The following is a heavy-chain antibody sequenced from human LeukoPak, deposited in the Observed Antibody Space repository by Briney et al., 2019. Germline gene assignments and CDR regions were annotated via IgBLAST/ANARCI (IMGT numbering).Heavy chain of an antibody. CDR3: ARGHYGLDV. Sequence: GGSLRLSCAASGFTFSNAWMTWVRQAPGRGLEWVSYIYNGGSTIYYADSVKGRFTTSRDNARNSGYLQMSSLRAEDTAVYYCARGHYGLDVWGQGTTVTVSS. CDR1: GFTFSNAW. J-gene: IGHJ6*02. V-gene: IGHV3-11*01. CDR2: IYNGGSTI.